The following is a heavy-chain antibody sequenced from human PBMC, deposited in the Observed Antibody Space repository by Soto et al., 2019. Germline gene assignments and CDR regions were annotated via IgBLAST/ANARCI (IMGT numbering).Heavy chain of an antibody. D-gene: IGHD4-17*01. V-gene: IGHV3-33*08. CDR1: GFTFSRNA. J-gene: IGHJ4*02. CDR3: ARAGGTTVTGLWHFDS. CDR2: IWYDGTQK. Sequence: VQLLESGGGLVQPGGSLRISCLASGFTFSRNAMSWVRQAPGKGLEWLAAIWYDGTQKYYADSVKGRFIISRDNSKKTLYLEMNSLRAEDTAVYYCARAGGTTVTGLWHFDSWGQGTLVTVSS.